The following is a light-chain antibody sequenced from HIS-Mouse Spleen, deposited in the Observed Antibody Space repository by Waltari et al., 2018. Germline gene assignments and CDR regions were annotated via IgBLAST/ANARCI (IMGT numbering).Light chain of an antibody. CDR2: KDS. V-gene: IGLV3-25*03. Sequence: SYELTQPPSVSVSPGQTARITCSGDALPKQYAYWYQQKPGQAPVLVINKDSGRPSGIPERFSGPSSGTTVTLTISGVQAEDEADYYCQSADSSGTGWVFGGGTKLTVL. CDR1: ALPKQY. CDR3: QSADSSGTGWV. J-gene: IGLJ3*02.